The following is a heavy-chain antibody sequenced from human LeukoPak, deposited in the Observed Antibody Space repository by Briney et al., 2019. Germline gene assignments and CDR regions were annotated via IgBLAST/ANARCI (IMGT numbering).Heavy chain of an antibody. CDR1: GLTFSSYA. J-gene: IGHJ4*02. Sequence: GGSLRLSCAASGLTFSSYAMSWVRQAPGKGLEWVSAISGSGGSTYYADSVKGRFTISRDNSKNTLYLQMNSLRAEDTAVYYCAKDRLSSGWFKGLVDYWGQGTLVTVSS. CDR3: AKDRLSSGWFKGLVDY. V-gene: IGHV3-23*01. D-gene: IGHD6-19*01. CDR2: ISGSGGST.